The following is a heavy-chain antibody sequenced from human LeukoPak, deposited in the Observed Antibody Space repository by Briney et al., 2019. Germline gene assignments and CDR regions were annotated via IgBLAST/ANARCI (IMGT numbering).Heavy chain of an antibody. CDR2: ISSSSSTI. J-gene: IGHJ4*02. Sequence: GGSLRPSCAASGFTFSSYSMNWVRQAPGKGLEWVSYISSSSSTIYYADSVKGRFTISRDNAKNSLYLQMNSLRAEDTAVYYCAREWGRYGSSFSDYFDYWGQGTLVTVSS. CDR3: AREWGRYGSSFSDYFDY. CDR1: GFTFSSYS. V-gene: IGHV3-48*01. D-gene: IGHD6-6*01.